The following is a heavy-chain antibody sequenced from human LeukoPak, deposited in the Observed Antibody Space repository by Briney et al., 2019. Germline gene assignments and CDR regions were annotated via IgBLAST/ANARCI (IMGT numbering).Heavy chain of an antibody. V-gene: IGHV1-8*01. CDR2: MNPNCGNT. CDR1: GYTFTSYD. Sequence: ASVKVSCKASGYTFTSYDINWVRQATGQGLEWMGWMNPNCGNTGYAQKFQGRVTMTRNTSISTAYMELSSLRSEDTAVYYCAGSIVVGGSDAFDIWGQGTMVTVSS. D-gene: IGHD2-21*01. J-gene: IGHJ3*02. CDR3: AGSIVVGGSDAFDI.